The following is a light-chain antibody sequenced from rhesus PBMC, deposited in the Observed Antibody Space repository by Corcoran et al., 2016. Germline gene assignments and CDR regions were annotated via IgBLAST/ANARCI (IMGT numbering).Light chain of an antibody. Sequence: DIQMTQSPSSLSASVGDTVTITCRASQSISSWLDWYQQKPGKAPKLLIYKASSLQSVVPSRCSGSGSGTDFTLPISSLQPEDVATYYCLQFSSSPWTFGQGAKVEIK. CDR1: QSISSW. CDR3: LQFSSSPWT. V-gene: IGKV1-22*01. CDR2: KAS. J-gene: IGKJ1*01.